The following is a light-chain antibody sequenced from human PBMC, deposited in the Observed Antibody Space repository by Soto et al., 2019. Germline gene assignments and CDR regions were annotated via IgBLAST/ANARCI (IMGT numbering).Light chain of an antibody. V-gene: IGKV3-11*01. Sequence: EIVLTQAPATLSLSPGERATLSCRASQSIGLAIAWYQHKPGQAPRLLIFDASQRATGIPARFRGSGSGTEFTLTISSLQSEDFAIYYCQQYNYEWTFGQGTKVDIK. CDR1: QSIGLA. J-gene: IGKJ1*01. CDR3: QQYNYEWT. CDR2: DAS.